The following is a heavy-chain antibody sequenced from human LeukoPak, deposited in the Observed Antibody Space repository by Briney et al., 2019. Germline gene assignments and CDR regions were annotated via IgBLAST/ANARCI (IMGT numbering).Heavy chain of an antibody. D-gene: IGHD5-12*01. Sequence: GGSLRLSCAASGFTVSTNYMTWVRQAPGKGLEWVSVIYSCVTTYYADSVKGRFSISRDNSKNTLYLQMNSLRAEDTAVYYCARYDYGRSGFDYWGQGTLVTVSA. CDR2: IYSCVTT. CDR3: ARYDYGRSGFDY. V-gene: IGHV3-66*01. J-gene: IGHJ4*02. CDR1: GFTVSTNY.